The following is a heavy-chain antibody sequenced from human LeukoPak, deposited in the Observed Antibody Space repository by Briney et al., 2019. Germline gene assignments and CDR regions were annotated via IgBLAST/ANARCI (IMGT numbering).Heavy chain of an antibody. CDR2: IDPSDSYT. V-gene: IGHV5-10-1*01. CDR1: GYSFTSYW. D-gene: IGHD2-2*01. Sequence: GESLRISCKGSGYSFTSYWISWVRQMPGKGLEWMGRIDPSDSYTNYSPSFQGHVTISADKSISTAYLQWSSLKASDTAMYYCARLRVAAAPLRSQLLWSGYYYYGIDVWGEGTTVTVSS. J-gene: IGHJ6*04. CDR3: ARLRVAAAPLRSQLLWSGYYYYGIDV.